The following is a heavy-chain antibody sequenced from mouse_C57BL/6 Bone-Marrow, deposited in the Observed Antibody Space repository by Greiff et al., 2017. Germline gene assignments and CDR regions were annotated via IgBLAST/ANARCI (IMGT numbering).Heavy chain of an antibody. V-gene: IGHV5-4*01. J-gene: IGHJ4*01. CDR2: ISDGGSYT. D-gene: IGHD2-5*01. CDR3: ARAYYSNPYAMDH. Sequence: DVQLVESGGGLVKPGGSLKLSCAASGFTFSSYAMSWVRQTPEKRLEWVATISDGGSYTYYPDNVQGRFTISRDNAKNNLYLQMSHLKSEDTAMYYCARAYYSNPYAMDHWGQGPSVTVSS. CDR1: GFTFSSYA.